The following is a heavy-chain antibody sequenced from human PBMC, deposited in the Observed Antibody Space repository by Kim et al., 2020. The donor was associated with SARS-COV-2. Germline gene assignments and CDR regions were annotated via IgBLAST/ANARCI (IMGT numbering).Heavy chain of an antibody. J-gene: IGHJ5*02. CDR1: GGSIRKNTFY. CDR3: ARRDYGSGTS. Sequence: SETLSLTCTVSGGSIRKNTFYWAWIRQPPGKGLEWLGNMYYSGNTNYNPSLKSRVTISVDTSNNQLSLNLSSVTAADTAVYYCARRDYGSGTSWGQGILVSVSS. V-gene: IGHV4-39*01. D-gene: IGHD3-10*01. CDR2: MYYSGNT.